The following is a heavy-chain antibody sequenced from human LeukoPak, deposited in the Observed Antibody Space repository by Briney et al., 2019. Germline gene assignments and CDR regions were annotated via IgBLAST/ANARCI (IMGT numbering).Heavy chain of an antibody. CDR3: AKDPYSSAWFSRDWFDP. D-gene: IGHD6-13*01. Sequence: PGGSLRLSCAASGFTFSTFAMIWVRQPPGKGLEWVSSIFPSGGEIHYADSVRGRFTISRDNSKSTLSLQMNSLRAEDTAVYYCAKDPYSSAWFSRDWFDPWGQGTLVTVSS. V-gene: IGHV3-23*01. J-gene: IGHJ5*02. CDR2: IFPSGGEI. CDR1: GFTFSTFA.